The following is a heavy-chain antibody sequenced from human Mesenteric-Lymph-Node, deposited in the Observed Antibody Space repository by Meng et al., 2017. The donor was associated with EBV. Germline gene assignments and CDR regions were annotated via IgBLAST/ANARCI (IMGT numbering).Heavy chain of an antibody. CDR1: GGSLNGYY. Sequence: QVQLQQWAAGLLKPSEPLPLTCAVYGGSLNGYYWSWIRQPPGKGLEWIGEINHSGSTNYNPSLKSRVTISVDTSKNQFSLKLSSVTAADTAVYYCARGEKGPIDYWGQGTLVTVSS. V-gene: IGHV4-34*01. CDR3: ARGEKGPIDY. J-gene: IGHJ4*02. CDR2: INHSGST.